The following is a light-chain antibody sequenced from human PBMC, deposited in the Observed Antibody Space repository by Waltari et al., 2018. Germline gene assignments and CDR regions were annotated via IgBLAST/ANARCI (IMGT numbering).Light chain of an antibody. V-gene: IGLV3-1*01. CDR2: QNN. J-gene: IGLJ1*01. CDR1: KLGNKY. CDR3: QAWDSSTAV. Sequence: SYELTQPPSVSVSPGQTANITCSGDKLGNKYVCWFQQKPGQSPLLVIFQNNRRPSGIPEGFSGSNSGNTATLTISGTQVMDEADFYCQAWDSSTAVFGSGTKVTVL.